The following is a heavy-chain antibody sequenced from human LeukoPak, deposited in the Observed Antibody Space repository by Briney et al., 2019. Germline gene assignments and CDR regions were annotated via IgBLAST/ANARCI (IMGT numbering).Heavy chain of an antibody. CDR3: ARLRYYGMDV. J-gene: IGHJ6*02. Sequence: GGSLRLSCAASGFTFSGYDMSWVRQAPGKGLEWVSYTSSSSSAIYYADSVKSRFTISRDNAKNSLYLQMNSLRAEDTAVYYCARLRYYGMDVWGQGTTVTVSS. CDR2: TSSSSSAI. CDR1: GFTFSGYD. V-gene: IGHV3-48*04.